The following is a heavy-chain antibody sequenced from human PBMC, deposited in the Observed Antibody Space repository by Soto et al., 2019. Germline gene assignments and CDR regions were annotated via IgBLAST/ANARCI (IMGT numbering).Heavy chain of an antibody. Sequence: GGSLRLSCAASGFTFSSYGMHWVRQAPGKGLEWVAVIWYDGSNKYYADSVKGRFTISRDNSKNTLYLQMNSLRAEATAVYYCARDWTPGFEYYFDYWGQGTLVTVSS. CDR3: ARDWTPGFEYYFDY. D-gene: IGHD3-9*01. CDR1: GFTFSSYG. J-gene: IGHJ4*02. V-gene: IGHV3-33*01. CDR2: IWYDGSNK.